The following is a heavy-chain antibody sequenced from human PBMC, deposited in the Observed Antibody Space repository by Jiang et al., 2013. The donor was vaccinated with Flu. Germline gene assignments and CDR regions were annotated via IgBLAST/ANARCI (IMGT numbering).Heavy chain of an antibody. J-gene: IGHJ5*02. Sequence: VQLVESGAEAKKPGSSVKVSCKASGGTFSSYAISWVRQAPGQGLEWMGGIIPIFGTANYAQKFQGRVTITADESTSTAYMELSSLRSEDTAVYYCARRGTKNNWFDPWGQGTLVTVSS. CDR2: IIPIFGTA. CDR3: ARRGTKNNWFDP. V-gene: IGHV1-69*01. CDR1: GGTFSSYA. D-gene: IGHD3-16*01.